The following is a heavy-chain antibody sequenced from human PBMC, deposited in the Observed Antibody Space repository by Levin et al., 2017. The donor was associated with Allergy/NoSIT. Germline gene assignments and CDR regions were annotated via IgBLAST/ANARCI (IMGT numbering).Heavy chain of an antibody. Sequence: KPSETLSLTCTVSGDSITSGPYSWSWIRQPPGKGLEWIGYIYHKGSAYYNPSLNSRVTMEVDRSKNQFSLRLNSVTAADTAVYYCARYRGGDYYFDYWGRGTLVTVSS. J-gene: IGHJ4*02. D-gene: IGHD2-21*02. CDR3: ARYRGGDYYFDY. CDR1: GDSITSGPYS. V-gene: IGHV4-30-2*01. CDR2: IYHKGSA.